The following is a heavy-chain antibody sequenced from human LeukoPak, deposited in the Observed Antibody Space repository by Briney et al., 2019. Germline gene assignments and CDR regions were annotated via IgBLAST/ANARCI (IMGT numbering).Heavy chain of an antibody. CDR2: ISSSSTI. D-gene: IGHD1-14*01. J-gene: IGHJ4*02. CDR3: ARDFRTYYFDY. CDR1: GFTFSDYY. Sequence: GGSLRLSCAASGFTFSDYYMNWVRQAPGKGLEWVSSISSSSTIYYADSVKGRFTISRDNAKNSLYLKMNSMRAEDTAVYYCARDFRTYYFDYWGQGTLVTVSS. V-gene: IGHV3-69-1*02.